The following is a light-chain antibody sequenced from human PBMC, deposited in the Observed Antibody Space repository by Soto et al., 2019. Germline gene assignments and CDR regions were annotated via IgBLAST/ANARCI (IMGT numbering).Light chain of an antibody. Sequence: QSALTQPASVSGSPGQSITISCTGTASDVGAYDYVSWYQHHPGKPPKLLIFEVRDRPSGVSNRFSGSKSGNTASLTISGLQPEGEADYFCSSSTSSSTLVFGTVTKLTVL. J-gene: IGLJ1*01. CDR1: ASDVGAYDY. V-gene: IGLV2-14*01. CDR2: EVR. CDR3: SSSTSSSTLV.